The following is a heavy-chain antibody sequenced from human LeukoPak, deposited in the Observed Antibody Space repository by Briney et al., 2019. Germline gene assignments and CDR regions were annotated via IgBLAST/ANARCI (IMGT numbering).Heavy chain of an antibody. J-gene: IGHJ4*02. CDR2: ISAYNGNT. CDR3: AREVAGYCSSTSCYIDY. Sequence: ASVKVSCNAFSYTFTSYGISWVRQAPGQGLEWMGWISAYNGNTNYAQKLQGRVTMTTDTSTSTAYMELRSLRSDDTAVYYCAREVAGYCSSTSCYIDYWGQGTLVTVSS. V-gene: IGHV1-18*01. D-gene: IGHD2-2*02. CDR1: SYTFTSYG.